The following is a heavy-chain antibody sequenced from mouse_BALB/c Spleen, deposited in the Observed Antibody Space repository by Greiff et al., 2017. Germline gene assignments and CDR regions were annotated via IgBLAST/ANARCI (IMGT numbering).Heavy chain of an antibody. Sequence: DVKLVESGGGLVKPGGSLKLSCAASGFAFSSYDMSWVRQTPEKRLEWVAYISSGGGSTYYPDTVKGRFTISRDNAKNTLYLQMSSLKSEDTAMYYCVRRAYDGNNRYFDVWGAGTTVTVSS. CDR1: GFAFSSYD. J-gene: IGHJ1*01. D-gene: IGHD2-10*01. CDR3: VRRAYDGNNRYFDV. CDR2: ISSGGGST. V-gene: IGHV5-12-1*01.